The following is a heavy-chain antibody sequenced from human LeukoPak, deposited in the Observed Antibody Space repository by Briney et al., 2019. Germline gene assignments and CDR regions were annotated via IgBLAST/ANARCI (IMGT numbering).Heavy chain of an antibody. CDR3: AKDVPYYGPESHYRNHGFDP. Sequence: PGGSLRLSCAASGFTFSNYAMTWVRQAPGKGLEWVSVVSGSGTSTYYADSVKGRFTTSRDNSKNTIYLQMNNLRAEDTAIYYCAKDVPYYGPESHYRNHGFDPWGQGTLVTVSS. CDR2: VSGSGTST. V-gene: IGHV3-23*01. CDR1: GFTFSNYA. J-gene: IGHJ5*02. D-gene: IGHD3-10*01.